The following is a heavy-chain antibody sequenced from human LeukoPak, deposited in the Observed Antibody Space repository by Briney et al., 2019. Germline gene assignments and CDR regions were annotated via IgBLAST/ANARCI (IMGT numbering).Heavy chain of an antibody. CDR2: IYHSGST. V-gene: IGHV4-38-2*02. CDR3: ARVMEYQLLWYDY. CDR1: GYSISSGYY. D-gene: IGHD2-2*01. J-gene: IGHJ4*02. Sequence: SETLSLTCTGSGYSISSGYYWGWIRQPPGKGLEWIGSIYHSGSTYYNPSLKSRVTISVDTSKNQFSLKLSSVTAADTAVYYCARVMEYQLLWYDYWGQGTLVTVSS.